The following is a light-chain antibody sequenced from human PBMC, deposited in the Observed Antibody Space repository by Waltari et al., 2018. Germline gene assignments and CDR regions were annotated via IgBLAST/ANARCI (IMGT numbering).Light chain of an antibody. J-gene: IGLJ2*01. CDR1: SSDVGAYNY. Sequence: QSALIQPASVSGSPGQSITISCTGTSSDVGAYNYVSWYQHHPGKAPQLMIYDVSKRPSGGSNRFSGSKSGNTASLTISGLQAGDEADYYCSSYATTGTFVAFGGGTKLTVL. V-gene: IGLV2-14*03. CDR3: SSYATTGTFVA. CDR2: DVS.